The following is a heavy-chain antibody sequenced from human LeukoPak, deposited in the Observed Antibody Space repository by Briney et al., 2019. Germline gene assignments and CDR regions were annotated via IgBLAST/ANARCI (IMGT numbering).Heavy chain of an antibody. Sequence: GGSLRLSCAASGFTFSNAWMSWVRQAPGKGLEWVGRIKGKTDGGTTDYAAPVKGRFTISRDDSKNTLYLQMNSLKTEDTAVYYCTTDFDYGGNSLAFDIWGQGTMVTVSS. V-gene: IGHV3-15*01. CDR1: GFTFSNAW. J-gene: IGHJ3*02. CDR2: IKGKTDGGTT. CDR3: TTDFDYGGNSLAFDI. D-gene: IGHD4-23*01.